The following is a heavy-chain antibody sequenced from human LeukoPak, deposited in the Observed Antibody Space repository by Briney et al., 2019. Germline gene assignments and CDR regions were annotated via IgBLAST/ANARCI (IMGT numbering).Heavy chain of an antibody. Sequence: ASVKVSCKASGYTFTNNDINWVRQATGQGLEWMGWINSNSGGPKYAQKFQGRVTMTRDTSISTVYMELNTLISDDTAVYYCARYLSGYDYFDYWGQGTLVTVSS. J-gene: IGHJ4*02. CDR1: GYTFTNND. V-gene: IGHV1-2*02. CDR3: ARYLSGYDYFDY. D-gene: IGHD5-12*01. CDR2: INSNSGGP.